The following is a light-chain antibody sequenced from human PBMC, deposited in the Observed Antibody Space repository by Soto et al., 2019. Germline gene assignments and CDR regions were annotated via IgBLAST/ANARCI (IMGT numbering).Light chain of an antibody. Sequence: DIQMTQSPTSLSASVGDRVTITCRASQDIRNFVAWYQQKAGKAPKLLIYAASTLQSGVPSRFSGSGSGTDFTLTINSLQPEDVATYSCQKYSSVPVFGNGTKVEIK. CDR1: QDIRNF. J-gene: IGKJ3*01. CDR3: QKYSSVPV. V-gene: IGKV1-27*01. CDR2: AAS.